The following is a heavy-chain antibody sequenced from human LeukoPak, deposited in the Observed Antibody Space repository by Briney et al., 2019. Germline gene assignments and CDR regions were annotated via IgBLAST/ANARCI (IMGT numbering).Heavy chain of an antibody. Sequence: GASVKVSCKASGYTFTGYYMHWVRQAPGQGLEWMGWINPDSGGTNYAQKFQGRVTMTRDSSISTAFMELSSLRSDDTAVYYCARVMGYYCDNNGSDAFDIWGQGTMVTVSS. CDR3: ARVMGYYCDNNGSDAFDI. D-gene: IGHD3-22*01. CDR1: GYTFTGYY. V-gene: IGHV1-2*02. J-gene: IGHJ3*02. CDR2: INPDSGGT.